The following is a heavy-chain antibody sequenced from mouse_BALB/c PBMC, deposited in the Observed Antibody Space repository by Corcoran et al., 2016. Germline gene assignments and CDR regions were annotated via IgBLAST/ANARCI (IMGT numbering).Heavy chain of an antibody. J-gene: IGHJ4*01. Sequence: QVQLQQSGAELMKPGASVKISCKATGYTFSSYWIEWVKQRPGHGLEWIGEILPGSGSTNYNEKFKGKATFTADTSSNTAYMQLSSLTSEDSAVYYCARKEDGDYRYYAMDYWGQGTAVTVSS. CDR1: GYTFSSYW. CDR3: ARKEDGDYRYYAMDY. D-gene: IGHD2-13*01. V-gene: IGHV1-9*01. CDR2: ILPGSGST.